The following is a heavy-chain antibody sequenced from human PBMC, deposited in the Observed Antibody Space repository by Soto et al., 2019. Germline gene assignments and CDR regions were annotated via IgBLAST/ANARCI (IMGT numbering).Heavy chain of an antibody. CDR3: AREMVRGVGSDY. V-gene: IGHV1-18*01. J-gene: IGHJ4*02. CDR1: GYTSITYG. D-gene: IGHD3-10*01. Sequence: GASTKDSCKASGYTSITYGISWVRQAPGQGLEWMGWISTYNGNTKYAQKLQGRVTMTTDTSTSTAYMELRSLRSDDTAVFYCAREMVRGVGSDYWGQGT. CDR2: ISTYNGNT.